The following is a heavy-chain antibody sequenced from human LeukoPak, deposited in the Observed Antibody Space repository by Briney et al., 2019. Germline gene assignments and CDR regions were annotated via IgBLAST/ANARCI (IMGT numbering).Heavy chain of an antibody. V-gene: IGHV4-4*07. D-gene: IGHD5-18*01. Sequence: SETLSLTCTASGRSISGYYWNWIRQPAGKGLEWIGRIYTSWSTNYNPSLKSRVSMSVDTSKNQFSLKLFSVTAADTAVYYCARDLGVYNYGYSFDYWGQGTLVTVSS. CDR1: GRSISGYY. J-gene: IGHJ4*02. CDR2: IYTSWST. CDR3: ARDLGVYNYGYSFDY.